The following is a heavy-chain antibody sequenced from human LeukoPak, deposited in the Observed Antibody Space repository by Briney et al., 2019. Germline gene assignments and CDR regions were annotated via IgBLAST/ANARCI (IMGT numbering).Heavy chain of an antibody. D-gene: IGHD2-21*02. Sequence: ASVKVSCEASGYTFTSYDINWVRQATGQGLEWMGWMNPNSGNTGYAQKFQGRVTMTRNTSISTAYMELSSLRSEDTAVYYCARGTRARYCGGDCRHYFDYWGQGTLVTVSS. V-gene: IGHV1-8*01. CDR2: MNPNSGNT. J-gene: IGHJ4*02. CDR1: GYTFTSYD. CDR3: ARGTRARYCGGDCRHYFDY.